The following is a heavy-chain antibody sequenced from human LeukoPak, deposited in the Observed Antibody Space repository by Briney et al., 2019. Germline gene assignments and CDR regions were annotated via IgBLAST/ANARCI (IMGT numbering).Heavy chain of an antibody. CDR1: GGSISSSSYY. CDR3: ARHGYYDSSGYSDY. Sequence: PSETLSLTCTVSGGSISSSSYYWGWIRQPPGKGLEWIGSIYYSGSTYYNPSLKSRVTISVDTSKNQCSLKLSSVTAADTAVYYCARHGYYDSSGYSDYWGQGTLVTVSS. D-gene: IGHD3-22*01. CDR2: IYYSGST. V-gene: IGHV4-39*01. J-gene: IGHJ4*02.